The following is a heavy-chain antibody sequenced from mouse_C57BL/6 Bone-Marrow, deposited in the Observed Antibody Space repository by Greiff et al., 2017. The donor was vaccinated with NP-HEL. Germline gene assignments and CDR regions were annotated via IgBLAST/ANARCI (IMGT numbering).Heavy chain of an antibody. V-gene: IGHV14-4*01. J-gene: IGHJ4*01. CDR1: GFNIKDDY. CDR2: IDPENGDT. Sequence: EVQLQESGAELVRPGASVKLSCTASGFNIKDDYMHWVKQRPEQGLEWIGWIDPENGDTEYASKFQGRATITADTSSNTAYLQLSSLTSEDTAVYYCTTIYDAMDYWGQGTSVTVSS. CDR3: TTIYDAMDY. D-gene: IGHD2-3*01.